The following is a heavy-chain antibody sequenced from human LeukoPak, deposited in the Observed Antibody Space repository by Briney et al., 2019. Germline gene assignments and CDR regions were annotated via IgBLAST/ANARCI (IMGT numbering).Heavy chain of an antibody. CDR2: ISSSSSYI. D-gene: IGHD3-22*01. Sequence: GGSLRLSCAASGFTFSSYSMNWVRQAPGKGLEWVSSISSSSSYIYYADSVKGRFTISRDNAKNSLYLQMNSLRAEDTAVYYCARAPQTYYYDSSGYYYVDYWGQGTLVTVSS. CDR1: GFTFSSYS. J-gene: IGHJ4*02. V-gene: IGHV3-21*01. CDR3: ARAPQTYYYDSSGYYYVDY.